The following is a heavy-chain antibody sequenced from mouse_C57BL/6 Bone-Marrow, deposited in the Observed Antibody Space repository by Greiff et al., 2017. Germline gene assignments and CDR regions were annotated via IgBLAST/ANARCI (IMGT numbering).Heavy chain of an antibody. D-gene: IGHD3-3*01. CDR3: ARRGDVYYAMDY. CDR1: GFTFSSYG. J-gene: IGHJ4*01. Sequence: EVKLVESGGDLVKPGGSLKLSCAASGFTFSSYGMSWVRQTPGKRLEWVATISSGGSYTYYPDSVKGRFTISRDNAKNTLYLQMSSLKSEDTAMYYCARRGDVYYAMDYWGQGTSVTVSS. V-gene: IGHV5-6*02. CDR2: ISSGGSYT.